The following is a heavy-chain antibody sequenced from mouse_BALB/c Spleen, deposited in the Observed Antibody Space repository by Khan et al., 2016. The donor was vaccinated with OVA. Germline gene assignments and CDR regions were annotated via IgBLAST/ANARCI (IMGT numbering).Heavy chain of an antibody. CDR1: GYTFTNYG. CDR2: INTFTGEP. V-gene: IGHV9-3-1*01. CDR3: ARPPYFSYSLDH. D-gene: IGHD2-12*01. Sequence: QIQLVQSGPEMKKPGETVKISCKASGYTFTNYGMNWVKQSPGKALKWMGWINTFTGEPTYADDFKGRFAFSLETSANTASLQINNLKNEDTATYFCARPPYFSYSLDHWGQGTSGTVSS. J-gene: IGHJ4*01.